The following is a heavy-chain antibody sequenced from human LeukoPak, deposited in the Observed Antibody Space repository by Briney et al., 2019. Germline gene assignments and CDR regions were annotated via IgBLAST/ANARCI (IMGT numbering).Heavy chain of an antibody. Sequence: GGFLRLSCSGSGFTFSRYDMSWVRQAPGKGLEWVSGISDDSGSTYYADSVRGRFTISRDNSKNTLYLQMNSLRVEDTAIYYCAKDQYSSGWYFDYWGQGTLVTVSS. D-gene: IGHD6-19*01. V-gene: IGHV3-23*01. J-gene: IGHJ4*02. CDR1: GFTFSRYD. CDR3: AKDQYSSGWYFDY. CDR2: ISDDSGST.